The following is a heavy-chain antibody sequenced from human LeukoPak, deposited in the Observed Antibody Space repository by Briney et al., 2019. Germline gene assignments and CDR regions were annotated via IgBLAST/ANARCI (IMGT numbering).Heavy chain of an antibody. CDR2: IYSGGST. CDR3: ARVMNYYYYYMDV. V-gene: IGHV3-66*01. Sequence: PGGSLRLSCAASGLTVSSNYMSWVRQAPGKGLEWVSVIYSGGSTYYADSVKGRFTISRDNSKNTLYLQMNSLRAEDTAVYYCARVMNYYYYYMDVWGKGTTVTISS. J-gene: IGHJ6*03. CDR1: GLTVSSNY. D-gene: IGHD2-8*01.